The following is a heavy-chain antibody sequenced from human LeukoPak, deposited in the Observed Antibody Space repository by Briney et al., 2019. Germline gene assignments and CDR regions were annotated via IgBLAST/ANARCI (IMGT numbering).Heavy chain of an antibody. CDR2: ISGSGGST. Sequence: GGSLRLSCAASGFTFSSYAMSWVRQAPGKGLEWVSAISGSGGSTYYADSVKGRFTISRDNSKNTLYLQMNSLRAEDTAVYYCASGVPITIFGVGTFDYWGQGTLATVSS. CDR1: GFTFSSYA. V-gene: IGHV3-23*01. J-gene: IGHJ4*02. D-gene: IGHD3-3*01. CDR3: ASGVPITIFGVGTFDY.